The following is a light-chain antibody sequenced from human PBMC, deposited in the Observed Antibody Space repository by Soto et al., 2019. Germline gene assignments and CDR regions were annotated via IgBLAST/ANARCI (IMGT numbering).Light chain of an antibody. Sequence: EIVMTQSPATLSVSPGDRATLSCRASQSVANSLAWYQQKPGQAPRLLIYGASTRSSGIPARFSGSGSGTEFPLPTSSLQSEVFAVYYFHQHYDWPPLTFGGGTKVDI. V-gene: IGKV3-15*01. J-gene: IGKJ4*01. CDR1: QSVANS. CDR3: HQHYDWPPLT. CDR2: GAS.